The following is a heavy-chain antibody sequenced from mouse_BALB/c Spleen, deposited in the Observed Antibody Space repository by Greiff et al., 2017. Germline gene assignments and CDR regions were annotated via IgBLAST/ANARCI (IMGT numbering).Heavy chain of an antibody. CDR2: ISSGSSTI. J-gene: IGHJ2*01. Sequence: EVMLVESGGGLVQPGGSRKLSCAASGFTFSSFGMHWVRQAPEKGLEWVAYISSGSSTIYYADTVKGRFTISRDNPKNTLFLQMTSLRSEDTAMYYCARSRSDSYFDYWGQGTTLTVSA. V-gene: IGHV5-17*02. D-gene: IGHD2-14*01. CDR3: ARSRSDSYFDY. CDR1: GFTFSSFG.